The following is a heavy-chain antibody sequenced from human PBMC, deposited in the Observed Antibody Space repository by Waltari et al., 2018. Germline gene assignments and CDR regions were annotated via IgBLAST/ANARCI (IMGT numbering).Heavy chain of an antibody. Sequence: EVQLVESGGGLVQPGGSLRLSCESSGLAFRDSWVGWVRQAPGKGLEWVAKIKQDGSETFYVESVKGRFTISRDNAKNLLYLQMNSLRVEDTAVYFCAMTGRLGTGLPWDWGQGTLVTVSS. D-gene: IGHD3-9*01. V-gene: IGHV3-7*01. J-gene: IGHJ4*02. CDR2: IKQDGSET. CDR3: AMTGRLGTGLPWD. CDR1: GLAFRDSW.